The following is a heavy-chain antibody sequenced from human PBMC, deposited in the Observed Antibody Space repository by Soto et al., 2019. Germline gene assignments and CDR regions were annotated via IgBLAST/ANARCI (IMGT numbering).Heavy chain of an antibody. Sequence: SYTLSQTCSVSGRPIRTNSHYWLWIRQPPGKGLEWIGSIYYNGDTYYNPSLKSRVTISVDTSKNQFSVKLNSVTAADTAVYYCARHQSIVVVTAARAFDIWGQGTMVT. V-gene: IGHV4-39*01. D-gene: IGHD2-15*01. CDR1: GRPIRTNSHY. CDR2: IYYNGDT. J-gene: IGHJ3*02. CDR3: ARHQSIVVVTAARAFDI.